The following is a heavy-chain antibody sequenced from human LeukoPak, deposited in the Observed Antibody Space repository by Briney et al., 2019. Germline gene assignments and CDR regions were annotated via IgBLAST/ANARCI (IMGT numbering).Heavy chain of an antibody. Sequence: GGSLRLSCAASGFTFSDYYMSWIRQAPGEGLEWVSYISSSGSTIYYADSVKGRFTISRDNAKNSLYLQMNSLRAEDTAVYYCARDKMTTVTTFDSWGQGTLVTVSS. V-gene: IGHV3-11*04. CDR1: GFTFSDYY. CDR2: ISSSGSTI. CDR3: ARDKMTTVTTFDS. J-gene: IGHJ4*02. D-gene: IGHD4-17*01.